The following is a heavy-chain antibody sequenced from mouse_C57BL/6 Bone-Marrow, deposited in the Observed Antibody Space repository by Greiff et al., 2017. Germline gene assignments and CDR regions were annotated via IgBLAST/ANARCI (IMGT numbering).Heavy chain of an antibody. CDR2: IDPEDGDT. D-gene: IGHD1-1*01. Sequence: VQLQQSGAELVKPGASVKLSCTASGFNIKDYYMHWVKQRTEQGLEWIGRIDPEDGDTKYAPKFQGKATITADTSSNTAYLQLSSLTSEDTAVYYCARIPPYYYGSSYWYFDVWGTGTTVTVSS. J-gene: IGHJ1*03. CDR3: ARIPPYYYGSSYWYFDV. V-gene: IGHV14-2*01. CDR1: GFNIKDYY.